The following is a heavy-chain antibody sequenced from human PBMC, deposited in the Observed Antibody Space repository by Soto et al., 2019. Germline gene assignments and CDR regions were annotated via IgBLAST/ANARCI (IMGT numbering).Heavy chain of an antibody. Sequence: GGSLRLSCAASGFTFSSYAMSWVRQAPGTGMEWVSAISGSGGTTYYAHSVKGRFTISRDNSKNTLYLQMNSLKAEDTAAYYCAKYLTDIVVVRAAILRVYYYYCMDICGQGTSVTACS. CDR3: AKYLTDIVVVRAAILRVYYYYCMDI. CDR2: ISGSGGTT. V-gene: IGHV3-23*01. J-gene: IGHJ6*02. CDR1: GFTFSSYA. D-gene: IGHD2-2*02.